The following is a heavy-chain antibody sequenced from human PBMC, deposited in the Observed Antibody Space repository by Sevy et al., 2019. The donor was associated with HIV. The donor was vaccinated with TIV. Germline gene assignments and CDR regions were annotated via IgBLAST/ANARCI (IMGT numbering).Heavy chain of an antibody. D-gene: IGHD3-10*01. CDR2: IYSGGST. V-gene: IGHV3-53*01. Sequence: GGSLRLSCAASGFTVSSNYMSWVRQAPGKGLEWVSVIYSGGSTYYADSGKGRFTISRDNSKNTLYLQMNSLRAEDTAVYYCARGTITMVHFDYWGQGTLVTVSS. CDR1: GFTVSSNY. J-gene: IGHJ4*02. CDR3: ARGTITMVHFDY.